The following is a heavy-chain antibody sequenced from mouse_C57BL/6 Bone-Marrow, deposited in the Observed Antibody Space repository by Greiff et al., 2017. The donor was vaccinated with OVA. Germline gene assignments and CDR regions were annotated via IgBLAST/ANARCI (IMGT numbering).Heavy chain of an antibody. J-gene: IGHJ4*01. CDR3: ARIDNWDPYYYAMDY. V-gene: IGHV8-8*01. CDR2: IWWDDDK. D-gene: IGHD4-1*01. Sequence: QVTLKESGPGILQPSQTLSLTCSFSGFSLSTFGLGVGWIRQPSGKGLEWLAHIWWDDDKYYNPALKSRLTISKDTSKNQVFLKIANVDTADTATYYCARIDNWDPYYYAMDYWGQGTSVTVSS. CDR1: GFSLSTFGLG.